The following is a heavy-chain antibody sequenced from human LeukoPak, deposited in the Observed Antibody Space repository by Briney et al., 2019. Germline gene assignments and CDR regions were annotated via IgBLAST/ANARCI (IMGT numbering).Heavy chain of an antibody. CDR1: GGSISSYY. CDR3: ARYGSRIVFGVVAARAWFDP. V-gene: IGHV4-59*08. J-gene: IGHJ5*02. D-gene: IGHD2-15*01. CDR2: IYYSGST. Sequence: PSETLSLTCTVSGGSISSYYRSWIRQPPGKGLELMGYIYYSGSTNYNPSIKSRVTISVDTSKNQFSLKLSSVTAADTAVYYCARYGSRIVFGVVAARAWFDPWGQGTLVTVSS.